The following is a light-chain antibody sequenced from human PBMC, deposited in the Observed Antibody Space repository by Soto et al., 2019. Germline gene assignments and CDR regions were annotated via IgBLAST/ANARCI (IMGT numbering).Light chain of an antibody. Sequence: QSALTQPASVPGSPGQSITISCTGTSSDVGGYNYASWYQQHPGKAPKLMIYDVSNRPSGVSNRFSGSKSGNTASLTISGLQAEDEADYYCSSYTSSSSYVFGTGTKVTV. J-gene: IGLJ1*01. CDR3: SSYTSSSSYV. V-gene: IGLV2-14*01. CDR2: DVS. CDR1: SSDVGGYNY.